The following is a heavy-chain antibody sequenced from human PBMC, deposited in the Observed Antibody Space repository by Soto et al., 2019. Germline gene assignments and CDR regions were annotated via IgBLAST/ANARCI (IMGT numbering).Heavy chain of an antibody. V-gene: IGHV3-23*01. D-gene: IGHD4-17*01. Sequence: EVQLLESGGGLVQPGGSLRLSCAASGFTFSTSGMSWVRQAPGKGLEWVSSISGSGDYTNYADSVKGRFTISRDNSKKTLYLPINSLTAEDTAVYYCANHGGFDIWGQGTMVAVSS. CDR3: ANHGGFDI. CDR1: GFTFSTSG. J-gene: IGHJ3*02. CDR2: ISGSGDYT.